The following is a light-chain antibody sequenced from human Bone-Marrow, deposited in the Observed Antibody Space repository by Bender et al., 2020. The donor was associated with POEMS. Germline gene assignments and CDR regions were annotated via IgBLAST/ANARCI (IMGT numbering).Light chain of an antibody. CDR1: SSDIGLYNY. V-gene: IGLV2-8*01. CDR2: DVS. Sequence: QSALTQPPSASGSPGQSVTISCTGTSSDIGLYNYVSWYQQHPGKAPKLMIYDVSKRPSGVPDRFSGSKSGNTASLTVSGLQAGDEADYYCSSYAGSNNLIFGGGTKLTVL. J-gene: IGLJ2*01. CDR3: SSYAGSNNLI.